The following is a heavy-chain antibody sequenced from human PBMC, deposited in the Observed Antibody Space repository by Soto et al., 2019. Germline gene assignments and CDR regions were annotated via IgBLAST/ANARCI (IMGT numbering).Heavy chain of an antibody. CDR1: GYSFTSYW. Sequence: GESLKISCKGSGYSFTSYWIGWVRQMPGKGLEWMGIIYPGDSDTRYSPSFQGQVTISADKSISTAYLQWSSLKASDTAMYYCARHGVRTRGYSGYDFWFDPWGQGTLVTVSS. CDR3: ARHGVRTRGYSGYDFWFDP. CDR2: IYPGDSDT. D-gene: IGHD5-12*01. J-gene: IGHJ5*02. V-gene: IGHV5-51*01.